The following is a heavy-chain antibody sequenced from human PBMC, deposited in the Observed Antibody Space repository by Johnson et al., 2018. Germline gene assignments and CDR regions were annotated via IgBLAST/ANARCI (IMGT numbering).Heavy chain of an antibody. D-gene: IGHD6-19*01. CDR1: GFPFSSYG. CDR2: ISYDGSNK. J-gene: IGHJ1*01. Sequence: QVRLVQAGGGVVQPGRTLRLCCAASGFPFSSYGMHWVRQAPGKGLERVAVISYDGSNKYYADSVKGRFTICRDNSKNTVYLQMNSLRAEDKAVYICARDRAAVAGIGYFQYWGQGTLVTVSS. V-gene: IGHV3-30*03. CDR3: ARDRAAVAGIGYFQY.